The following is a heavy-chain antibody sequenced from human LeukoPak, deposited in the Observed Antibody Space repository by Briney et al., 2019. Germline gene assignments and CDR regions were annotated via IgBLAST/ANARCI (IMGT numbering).Heavy chain of an antibody. CDR2: IKQDGSEK. CDR1: EFTFSNYW. V-gene: IGHV3-7*01. Sequence: PGGSLRLSCATSEFTFSNYWMSWVRQAPGKGLEWVATIKQDGSEKYYVDSVKGRFTISRDNAKNSLFLQMNSLRVEDTAVYYCAIVWGCDSNYRCFDYWGQGTLVTVSS. J-gene: IGHJ4*02. CDR3: AIVWGCDSNYRCFDY. D-gene: IGHD4-11*01.